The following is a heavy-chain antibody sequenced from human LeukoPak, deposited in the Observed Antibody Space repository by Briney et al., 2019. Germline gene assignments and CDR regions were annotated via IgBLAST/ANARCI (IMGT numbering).Heavy chain of an antibody. D-gene: IGHD3-9*01. CDR3: AKDKRNYDILTGYDY. V-gene: IGHV3-23*01. CDR2: ISGSGGST. Sequence: GGSLRLSCAASGFTFSSYAMSWVRQAPGKGLEWVSAISGSGGSTYYADSVKGRFTISRDNSKNTLYLQMNSLRAEDTAVYYCAKDKRNYDILTGYDYWGQGTLVTVSS. J-gene: IGHJ4*02. CDR1: GFTFSSYA.